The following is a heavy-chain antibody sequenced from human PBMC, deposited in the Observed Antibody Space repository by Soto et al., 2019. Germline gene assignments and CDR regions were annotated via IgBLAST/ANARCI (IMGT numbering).Heavy chain of an antibody. CDR1: GFPFLSYW. Sequence: PGVTLSLSCGASGFPFLSYWMHWVRQAPGQGLVWVSRINSDGSTSNYADSVKGRFTISRDNAKSTLFLQMNSLRAEDTAVYYVAIPVRFSSSGERNWGHGSLVT. CDR3: AIPVRFSSSGERN. D-gene: IGHD6-6*01. CDR2: INSDGSTS. J-gene: IGHJ4*01. V-gene: IGHV3-74*01.